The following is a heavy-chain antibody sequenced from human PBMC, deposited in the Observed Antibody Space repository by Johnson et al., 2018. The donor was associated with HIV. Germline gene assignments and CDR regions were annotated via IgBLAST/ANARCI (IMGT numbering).Heavy chain of an antibody. CDR1: GFIFSDYY. Sequence: QVQLVESGGGLIQPGGSLRLSCAASGFIFSDYYMTWIRQAPGKGLESISYISSSGRTIYYADSVKGRFTISRDNAKNSLYLQMNSLRAEDTAIYYCARDRALEDAFDLWGQGTMVTVSS. CDR3: ARDRALEDAFDL. CDR2: ISSSGRTI. J-gene: IGHJ3*01. V-gene: IGHV3-11*04. D-gene: IGHD1-26*01.